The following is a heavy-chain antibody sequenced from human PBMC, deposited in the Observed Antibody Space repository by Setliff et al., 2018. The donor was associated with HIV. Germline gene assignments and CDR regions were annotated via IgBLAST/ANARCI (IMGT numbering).Heavy chain of an antibody. CDR3: TTEWRTYDPLYGVDV. CDR1: GGSISSYY. CDR2: IYYSGST. V-gene: IGHV4-59*01. J-gene: IGHJ6*02. D-gene: IGHD3-22*01. Sequence: PSETLSLTCTVSGGSISSYYWSWIRQPPGKGLEWIGYIYYSGSTNYNPSLKSRVTISVDTSKNQFSLKLSSVTAADTAVYHCTTEWRTYDPLYGVDVWGQGTTVTVSS.